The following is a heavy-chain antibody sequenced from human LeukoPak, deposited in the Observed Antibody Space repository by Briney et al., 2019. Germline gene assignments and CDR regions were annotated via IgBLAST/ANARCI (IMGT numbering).Heavy chain of an antibody. CDR3: ASNYCSSTSCPGSPWTA. CDR2: INPSGGST. D-gene: IGHD2-2*01. V-gene: IGHV1-46*01. Sequence: ASVKVSCKASGYTFTSYYMHWVRQAPGQGLEWMGIINPSGGSTSYARKFQGRVTMTRDTSTSTVYMELSSLRSEDTAVYYCASNYCSSTSCPGSPWTAWGQGTLVTVSS. CDR1: GYTFTSYY. J-gene: IGHJ4*02.